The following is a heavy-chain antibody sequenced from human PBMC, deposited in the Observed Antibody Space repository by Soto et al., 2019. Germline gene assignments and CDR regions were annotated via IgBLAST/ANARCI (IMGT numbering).Heavy chain of an antibody. CDR1: GFTFSSYG. CDR3: ARDEAEDHYFAY. V-gene: IGHV3-33*01. Sequence: QVQLVESGGGVVQPGRSLRLSCAASGFTFSSYGMHWVRQAPGKGLEWVAVIWYDGSNKYYADSVKGRFTISRDNSKNTLYLQMNSLRAEDTAVYYCARDEAEDHYFAYWGQGTLVTVSS. CDR2: IWYDGSNK. D-gene: IGHD2-15*01. J-gene: IGHJ4*02.